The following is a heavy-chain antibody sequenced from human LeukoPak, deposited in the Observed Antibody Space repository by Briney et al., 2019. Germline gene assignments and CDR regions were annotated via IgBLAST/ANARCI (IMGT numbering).Heavy chain of an antibody. CDR2: IYYSGST. J-gene: IGHJ4*02. D-gene: IGHD5-24*01. Sequence: PSETLSLTCAVSGGSISSYYWSWIRQPPGKGLEWIGYIYYSGSTNYNPSLKSRVTISVDTSKDQFSLKLSSVTAADTAVYYCARGRDGYNYYNNWGQGTLVTVSS. CDR3: ARGRDGYNYYNN. V-gene: IGHV4-59*08. CDR1: GGSISSYY.